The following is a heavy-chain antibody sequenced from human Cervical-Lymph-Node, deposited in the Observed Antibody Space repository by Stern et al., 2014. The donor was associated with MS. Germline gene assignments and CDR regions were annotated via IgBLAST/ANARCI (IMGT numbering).Heavy chain of an antibody. Sequence: QVQLVESGAEVKKPGSSVKVSCKASGGTFSSYAISWVRQAPGQGLERMGGIIPIFGTANYAQKFQGRVTITADESTSTAYMELSSLRSEDTAVYYCARSQFWNYGPRRPFDYWGQGTLVTVSS. CDR2: IIPIFGTA. D-gene: IGHD3-3*01. CDR1: GGTFSSYA. V-gene: IGHV1-69*01. J-gene: IGHJ4*02. CDR3: ARSQFWNYGPRRPFDY.